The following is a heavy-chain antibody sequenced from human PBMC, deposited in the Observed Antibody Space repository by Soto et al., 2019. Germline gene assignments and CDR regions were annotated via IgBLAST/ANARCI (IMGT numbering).Heavy chain of an antibody. D-gene: IGHD2-2*02. CDR2: IHNDGMIT. CDR1: GFTFGNYW. J-gene: IGHJ4*02. Sequence: EVQLVESGGGLVQPGGSLRLSCAASGFTFGNYWMYWVRQAPGKGLVWVSRIHNDGMITTYADSVKGRFTISRDIAKNPLYLQRNSMRAEDTAVYYCGRGRASFYIDCWGQGALVTVSS. V-gene: IGHV3-74*03. CDR3: GRGRASFYIDC.